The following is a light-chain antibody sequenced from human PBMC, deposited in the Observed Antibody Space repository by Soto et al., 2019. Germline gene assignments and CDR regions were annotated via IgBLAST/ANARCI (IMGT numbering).Light chain of an antibody. Sequence: DIQMTQSPSSLSASVGDRVTITCRASQTISNYLNWYQQKPGKAPKLLIFSASNLRNGVPSRFSGSGSATYFTLTISSLQPEDFATYYCQQTYSSLMYPFGQGTKLEIK. CDR1: QTISNY. V-gene: IGKV1-39*01. J-gene: IGKJ2*01. CDR2: SAS. CDR3: QQTYSSLMYP.